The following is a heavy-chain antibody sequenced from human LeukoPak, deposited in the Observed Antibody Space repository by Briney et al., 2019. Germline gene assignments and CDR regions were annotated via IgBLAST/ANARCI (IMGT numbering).Heavy chain of an antibody. CDR1: GGSISSYS. CDR2: IYTSGNT. Sequence: SETLSLTCTVSGGSISSYSWSWIRQPAGKGLGWVGRIYTSGNTTCNPSLKSLVTMSVDTSKNQFSLKLSSVTAADTAVYYCARSWGISAQFAYWGQGTLVTVTS. CDR3: ARSWGISAQFAY. J-gene: IGHJ4*02. V-gene: IGHV4-4*07. D-gene: IGHD3-16*01.